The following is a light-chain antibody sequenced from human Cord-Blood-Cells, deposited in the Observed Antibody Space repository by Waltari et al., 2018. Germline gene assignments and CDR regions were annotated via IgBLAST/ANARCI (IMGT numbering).Light chain of an antibody. J-gene: IGLJ3*02. CDR1: XXXXXXXXX. Sequence: QSALTQPASVSGSPGQSXXXXXXXXXXXXXXXXXXSWYQQHPGKTPKLMIYEGSKRPSGVSNRFSGSKSGNTASLTISGLQAEDEADYYCCSYAGSSTVFGGGTKLTVL. V-gene: IGLV2-23*01. CDR3: CSYAGSSTV. CDR2: EGS.